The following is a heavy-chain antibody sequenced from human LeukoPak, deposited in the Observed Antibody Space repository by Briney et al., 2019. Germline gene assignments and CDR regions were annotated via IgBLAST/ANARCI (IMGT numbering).Heavy chain of an antibody. CDR3: ARGRDYYDSSDLSLEIYYFDY. J-gene: IGHJ4*02. CDR1: GYTFTSYA. Sequence: ASVKVSCKASGYTFTSYAMHWVRQAPGQRLEWMGWINAGDGNTKYSQKFQGRVTITADESTSTAYMELSSLRSEDTAVYYCARGRDYYDSSDLSLEIYYFDYWGQGTLVTVSS. CDR2: INAGDGNT. V-gene: IGHV1-3*01. D-gene: IGHD3-22*01.